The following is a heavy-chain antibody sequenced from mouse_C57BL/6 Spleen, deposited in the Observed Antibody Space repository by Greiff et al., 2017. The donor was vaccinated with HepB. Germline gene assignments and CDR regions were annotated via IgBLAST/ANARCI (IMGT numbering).Heavy chain of an antibody. CDR2: IYPGDGDT. CDR3: ARKIYDGYYDAMDY. J-gene: IGHJ4*01. Sequence: VQLQQSGAELVKPGASVKISCKASGYAFSSYWMNWVKQRPGKGLEWIGQIYPGDGDTNYKGKFKGKATLTADKSSSTAYMQLSSLTSEDSAVYFCARKIYDGYYDAMDYWGQGTSVTVSS. D-gene: IGHD2-3*01. CDR1: GYAFSSYW. V-gene: IGHV1-80*01.